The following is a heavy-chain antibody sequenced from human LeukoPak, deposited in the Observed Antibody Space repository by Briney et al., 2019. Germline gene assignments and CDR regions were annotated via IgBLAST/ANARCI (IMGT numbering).Heavy chain of an antibody. CDR3: ARDGPMVRGVINHYYYYYMDV. J-gene: IGHJ6*03. V-gene: IGHV3-21*01. CDR2: ISSSSSYI. CDR1: GFTSSNYW. Sequence: GGSLRLSCAASGFTSSNYWMNWVRQAPGKGLEWVSSISSSSSYIYYADSVKGRFTISRDNAKNSLYLQMNSLRAEDTAVYYCARDGPMVRGVINHYYYYYMDVWGKGTTVTVSS. D-gene: IGHD3-10*01.